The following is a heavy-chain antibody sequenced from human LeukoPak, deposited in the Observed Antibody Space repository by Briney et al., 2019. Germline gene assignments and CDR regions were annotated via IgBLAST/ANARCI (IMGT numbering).Heavy chain of an antibody. CDR2: ISAYNGNT. CDR3: ARDPGTSCYPVLCGMDV. CDR1: GYTFTSYG. V-gene: IGHV1-18*04. Sequence: ASVKVSCKASGYTFTSYGISWVRQAPGQGLEWMGWISAYNGNTNYAQKLQGRVTMTTDTSTSTAYMELRSLRSDDTAVYYCARDPGTSCYPVLCGMDVWGKGTTVTVSS. J-gene: IGHJ6*04. D-gene: IGHD2-2*01.